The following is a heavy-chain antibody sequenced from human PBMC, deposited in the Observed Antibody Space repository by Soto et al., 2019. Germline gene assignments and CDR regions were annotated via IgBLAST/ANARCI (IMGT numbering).Heavy chain of an antibody. CDR3: ASVGANITWNFDL. Sequence: PGGSLRLSCLASGFTFASCGMHCVCQAPGKGLEWAAGIRQTGPNTYYADSVRGLFIISRDNSRNTVSLQMNSLRGEDSALYYCASVGANITWNFDLWCQGTKVTVA. D-gene: IGHD1-26*01. J-gene: IGHJ3*01. CDR1: GFTFASCG. CDR2: IRQTGPNT. V-gene: IGHV3-23*01.